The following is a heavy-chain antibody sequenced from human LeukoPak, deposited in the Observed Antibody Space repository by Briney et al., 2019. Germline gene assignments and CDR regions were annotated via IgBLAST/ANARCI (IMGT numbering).Heavy chain of an antibody. J-gene: IGHJ4*02. Sequence: SVTVSCKASGGAFSNYGISWVRQAPGQGLEWMGGIIPILGVANYAQKLQGRVTITADKSTSTAYMELSSLRSEDTAVYYCARDLYEYKSASFSGYWGQGTLVTVS. D-gene: IGHD6-6*01. CDR1: GGAFSNYG. V-gene: IGHV1-69*10. CDR2: IIPILGVA. CDR3: ARDLYEYKSASFSGY.